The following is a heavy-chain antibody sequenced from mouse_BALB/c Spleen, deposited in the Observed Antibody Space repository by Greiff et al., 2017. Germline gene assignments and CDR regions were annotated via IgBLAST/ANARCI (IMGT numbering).Heavy chain of an antibody. CDR1: GYTFTSYW. CDR3: AAHGNFFDY. D-gene: IGHD2-1*01. J-gene: IGHJ3*01. Sequence: VQLQQSGAELAKPGASVKMSCKASGYTFTSYWMHWVKQRPGQGLEWIGYINPSTGYTEYNQKFKDKATLTADKSSSTAYMQLSSLTSEDSAVYYCAAHGNFFDYWGQGTLVTVSA. CDR2: INPSTGYT. V-gene: IGHV1-7*01.